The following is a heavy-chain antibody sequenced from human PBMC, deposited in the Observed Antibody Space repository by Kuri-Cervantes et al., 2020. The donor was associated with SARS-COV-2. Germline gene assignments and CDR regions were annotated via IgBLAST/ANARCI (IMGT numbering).Heavy chain of an antibody. D-gene: IGHD2-21*02. CDR1: GFTFSGYA. CDR2: ISGSGAVT. J-gene: IGHJ4*02. V-gene: IGHV3-23*01. Sequence: GESLKISCAASGFTFSGYAMSWVRQAPGKGLEWVSLISGSGAVTYYAGTVKGRFTIPKDNSKNPLYQQMNRLRAEDTAVYYCAKDQGRGVVTAIFGYWGQGTLVTVSS. CDR3: AKDQGRGVVTAIFGY.